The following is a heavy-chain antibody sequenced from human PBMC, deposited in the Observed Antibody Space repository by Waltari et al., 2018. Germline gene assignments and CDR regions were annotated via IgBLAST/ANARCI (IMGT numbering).Heavy chain of an antibody. V-gene: IGHV4-39*01. J-gene: IGHJ4*02. D-gene: IGHD3-22*01. Sequence: QLQLQESGPGLVKPSETLSLTCTVSGGSISSSSYYWGWIRQPPGKGLEWIGSIYYSGSTYYNPSLKSRVTISVDTSKNQFSLKLSSVTAADTAVYYCGAYYDSSGYHFDYWGQGTLVTVSS. CDR2: IYYSGST. CDR1: GGSISSSSYY. CDR3: GAYYDSSGYHFDY.